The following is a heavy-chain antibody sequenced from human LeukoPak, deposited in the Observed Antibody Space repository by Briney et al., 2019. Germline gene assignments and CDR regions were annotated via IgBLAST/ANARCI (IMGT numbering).Heavy chain of an antibody. D-gene: IGHD5-18*01. CDR1: GGSSSSSNYY. CDR3: AREGDIYSYGYLGY. V-gene: IGHV4-39*02. CDR2: IYYSGTT. Sequence: MPSETLSLTCTVSGGSSSSSNYYWDWIRQPPGKGLEWIGSIYYSGTTYYNPSLKSRVTVSIDTSKKQFSLKVSSVTAADTAVYYCAREGDIYSYGYLGYWGQGTLVTVSS. J-gene: IGHJ4*02.